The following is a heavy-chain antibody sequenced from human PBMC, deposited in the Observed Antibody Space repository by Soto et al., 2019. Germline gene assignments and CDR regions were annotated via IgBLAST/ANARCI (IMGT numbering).Heavy chain of an antibody. CDR1: GGTFSSYA. J-gene: IGHJ4*02. Sequence: SVKVSCKASGGTFSSYAISWVRQAPGQGLEWMGGIIPIFGTANYAQKFQGRVTITADESTSTAYMELSSLRSEDTAVYYCARGLVRCSSGCPSLDYWGQGTLVTVSS. CDR3: ARGLVRCSSGCPSLDY. D-gene: IGHD6-19*01. CDR2: IIPIFGTA. V-gene: IGHV1-69*13.